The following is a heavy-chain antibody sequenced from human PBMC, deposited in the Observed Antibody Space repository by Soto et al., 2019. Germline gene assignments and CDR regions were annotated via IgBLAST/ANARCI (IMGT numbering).Heavy chain of an antibody. Sequence: EVQLVESGGGLVKPGGSLRLSCAASGFTFNNAWMNWVRQAPGKGLEWVGRFKSKADGGTPDYAAPVKGRFTISRDDSENMLYLRIDSLKTADTAVYYFTRPPAVGSKWFFDLWGRGTLVTVSS. D-gene: IGHD3-10*01. CDR3: TRPPAVGSKWFFDL. V-gene: IGHV3-15*07. CDR1: GFTFNNAW. CDR2: FKSKADGGTP. J-gene: IGHJ2*01.